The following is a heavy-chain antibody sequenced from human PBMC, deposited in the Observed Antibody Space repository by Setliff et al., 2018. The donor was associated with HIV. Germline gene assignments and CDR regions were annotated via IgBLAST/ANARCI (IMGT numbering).Heavy chain of an antibody. D-gene: IGHD1-1*01. CDR2: FYETGYT. J-gene: IGHJ4*02. Sequence: PSETLSLTCTVSGDFFSSDYYWGWIRQSPGKGLEWIGSFYETGYTNYNPSLKSRVTISVDTSENQLSLRLTSVTAADTALYFCARAPPGIQLLTTTNGPYYFDFWGQGLLVTVSS. CDR3: ARAPPGIQLLTTTNGPYYFDF. V-gene: IGHV4-38-2*02. CDR1: GDFFSSDYY.